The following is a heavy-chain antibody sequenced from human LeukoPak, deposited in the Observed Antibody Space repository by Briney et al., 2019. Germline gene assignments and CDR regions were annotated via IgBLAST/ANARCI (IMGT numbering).Heavy chain of an antibody. CDR1: GFNFDDYV. V-gene: IGHV3-20*04. D-gene: IGHD4-11*01. J-gene: IGHJ3*02. CDR3: AREDYSNYGGGLDI. CDR2: IRNGGSR. Sequence: GGSLRLSCAASGFNFDDYVMSWVRQAPGKGLEWVSGIRNGGSRGYADSVKGRFTISRNNAENSLYLQMNSLRAEDTAVYYCAREDYSNYGGGLDIWGQGTMVTVSS.